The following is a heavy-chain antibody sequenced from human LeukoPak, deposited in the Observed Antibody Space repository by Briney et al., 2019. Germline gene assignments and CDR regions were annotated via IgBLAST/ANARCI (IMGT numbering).Heavy chain of an antibody. CDR2: IKQDGSKT. Sequence: GGSLRLSCAASGFTLSRYWMSWVRQAPGKGLEWVANIKQDGSKTYYVDSVKGRFTISRDNAKNSLHLQMNSLRAEDTAVYYCARISIAAAGDFDYWGQGTLVTVSS. D-gene: IGHD6-13*01. CDR3: ARISIAAAGDFDY. J-gene: IGHJ4*02. CDR1: GFTLSRYW. V-gene: IGHV3-7*05.